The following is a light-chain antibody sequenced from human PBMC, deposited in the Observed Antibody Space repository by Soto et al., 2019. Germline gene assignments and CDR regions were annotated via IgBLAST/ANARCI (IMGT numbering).Light chain of an antibody. CDR1: QSVSSSY. J-gene: IGKJ3*01. CDR2: GAS. Sequence: TQSPSTLSASVGDRVTITCRASQSVSSSYLAWYQQKPGQAPRLLIYGASSRATGIPDRFSGSGSGTDFTLTISRLEPEDFAVYYCQQYGSSPPFTFGPGT. CDR3: QQYGSSPPFT. V-gene: IGKV3-20*01.